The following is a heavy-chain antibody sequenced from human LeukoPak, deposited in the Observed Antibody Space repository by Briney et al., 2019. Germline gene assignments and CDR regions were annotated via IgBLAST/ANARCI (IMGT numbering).Heavy chain of an antibody. V-gene: IGHV5-51*01. D-gene: IGHD3-3*01. CDR2: IYPGDSDT. J-gene: IGHJ3*02. Sequence: GESLKISCKGSGYSFTSYWIGWVRQMPGKGLEWMGIIYPGDSDTRYSPSFQGQVTISADKSISTAYLQWSSLKASDTAMYYCARREYYDFWSGVGAAFDIWGQGTMVTVSS. CDR3: ARREYYDFWSGVGAAFDI. CDR1: GYSFTSYW.